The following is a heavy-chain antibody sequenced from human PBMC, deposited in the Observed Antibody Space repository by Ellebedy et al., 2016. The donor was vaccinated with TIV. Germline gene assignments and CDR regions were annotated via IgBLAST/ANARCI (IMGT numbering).Heavy chain of an antibody. V-gene: IGHV1-2*06. CDR2: INPNSGGT. J-gene: IGHJ6*02. D-gene: IGHD6-13*01. CDR1: GYNFIDYY. CDR3: ARDGGSWPTQYGLDV. Sequence: AASVKVSCKASGYNFIDYYMHWARQAPGQGLEWMGRINPNSGGTNYAQKFQSRVTMTRDTSISTVYMELSRLRSDDTAVYYCARDGGSWPTQYGLDVWGQGTTVTVSS.